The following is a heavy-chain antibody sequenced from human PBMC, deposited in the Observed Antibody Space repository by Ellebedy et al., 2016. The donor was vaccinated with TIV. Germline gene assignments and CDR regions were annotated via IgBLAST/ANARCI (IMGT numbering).Heavy chain of an antibody. J-gene: IGHJ4*02. CDR2: INHSGST. CDR1: GGSFSGYY. Sequence: MPSETLSLTCAVYGGSFSGYYWSWIRQPPGRGLEWIGEINHSGSTNYNPSLKSRVTISVDTSKNQFSLKLSSVTAADTAVYYCARGRSSGWLPWNYFDYWGQGTLVTVSS. CDR3: ARGRSSGWLPWNYFDY. V-gene: IGHV4-34*01. D-gene: IGHD6-19*01.